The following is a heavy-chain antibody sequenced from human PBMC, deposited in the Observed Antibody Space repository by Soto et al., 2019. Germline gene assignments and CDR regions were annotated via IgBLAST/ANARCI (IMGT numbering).Heavy chain of an antibody. J-gene: IGHJ5*02. D-gene: IGHD5-12*01. Sequence: PSETLSLTCTVSGGSVSSGSYYWSWIRQPPGKGLEWIGYIYYSGSTNYNPSLKSRVTISEDTSKNQFSLKLSSVTAADTAVYYCARAPQIYVGWFDPWGPGTLVTVSS. CDR2: IYYSGST. CDR1: GGSVSSGSYY. V-gene: IGHV4-61*01. CDR3: ARAPQIYVGWFDP.